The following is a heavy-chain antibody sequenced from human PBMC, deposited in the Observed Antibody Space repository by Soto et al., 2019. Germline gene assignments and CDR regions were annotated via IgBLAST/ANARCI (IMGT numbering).Heavy chain of an antibody. CDR1: GFTVSSSD. V-gene: IGHV3-53*01. CDR3: ARDSYSRY. Sequence: PGGSLRLSCAASGFTVSSSDMSWVRQAPGKGLECVSVIYTNGDTYYADSVKGRFTISRDNSQNTVFLQMNSLRAEDTAVYYCARDSYSRYWGQGTLVTVSS. CDR2: IYTNGDT. D-gene: IGHD1-26*01. J-gene: IGHJ4*02.